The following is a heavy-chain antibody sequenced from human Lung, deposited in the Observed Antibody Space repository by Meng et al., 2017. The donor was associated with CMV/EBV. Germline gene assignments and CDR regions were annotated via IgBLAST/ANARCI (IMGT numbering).Heavy chain of an antibody. V-gene: IGHV4-34*01. CDR2: IDHSGST. D-gene: IGHD3-16*01. CDR3: ARMIMNNYDYHFAMDV. CDR1: GGSLGDYF. J-gene: IGHJ6*02. Sequence: GSLRLXCTVYGGSLGDYFWTWIRQPPGKGLEWIGEIDHSGSTKYNPSLKSRATISDDASKNQLSLKLRSLTAADTAVYYCARMIMNNYDYHFAMDVWGQGTWVTVSS.